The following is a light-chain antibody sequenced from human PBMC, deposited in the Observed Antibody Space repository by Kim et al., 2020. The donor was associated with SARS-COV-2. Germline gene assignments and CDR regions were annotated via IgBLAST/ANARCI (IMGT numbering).Light chain of an antibody. CDR3: SSYTSSSSLRV. J-gene: IGLJ2*01. CDR1: SSDVGGYNY. V-gene: IGLV2-14*03. Sequence: QSITISCTGTSSDVGGYNYVSWYQQHPGKAPKLMIYDVTIRPSGVSTRFSGSKSGNTASLTISGLQGEDEADYYCSSYTSSSSLRVSGGGTKVTVL. CDR2: DVT.